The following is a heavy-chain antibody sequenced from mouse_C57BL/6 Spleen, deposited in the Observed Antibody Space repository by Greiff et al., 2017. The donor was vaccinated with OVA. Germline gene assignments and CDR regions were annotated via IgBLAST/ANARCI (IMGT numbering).Heavy chain of an antibody. CDR3: ATIYYYYFDY. D-gene: IGHD2-1*01. J-gene: IGHJ2*01. CDR1: GYSITSGYY. CDR2: ISYDGSN. Sequence: EVQLQQSGPGLVKPSQSLSLTCSVTGYSITSGYYWNWIRQFPGNKLEWMGYISYDGSNNYNPSLKNRISITRDTSKNQFFLKLNSVTTEDTATYYCATIYYYYFDYWGQGTTLTVSS. V-gene: IGHV3-6*01.